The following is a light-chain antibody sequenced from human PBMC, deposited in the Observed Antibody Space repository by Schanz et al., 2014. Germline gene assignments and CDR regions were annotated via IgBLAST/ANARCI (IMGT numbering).Light chain of an antibody. J-gene: IGLJ3*02. CDR2: EGT. CDR3: QSYDSSLSVWL. V-gene: IGLV2-14*02. Sequence: QSALTQPPSVSGSPGQSITISCTGTSSDIGSYDLVSWYQQHPGKAPKVVLYEGTKRPSGVPDRFSGSKSGNTASLTISGLLAEDEGDYYCQSYDSSLSVWLFGGGTKLTVL. CDR1: SSDIGSYDL.